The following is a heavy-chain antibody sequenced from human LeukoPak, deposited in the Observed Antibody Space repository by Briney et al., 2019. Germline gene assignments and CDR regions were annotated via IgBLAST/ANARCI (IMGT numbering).Heavy chain of an antibody. D-gene: IGHD6-13*01. CDR2: ISSNRNTI. Sequence: GGSLRLSCAASTFTFSSYSMNWVRQAPGKGLEWVSYISSNRNTIYYADSVKGRFTISRDNAKNSLYLQMNSLRAEDTAVYYCARGYRSTQNYFDYWGQGTLVTVSS. V-gene: IGHV3-48*01. CDR3: ARGYRSTQNYFDY. CDR1: TFTFSSYS. J-gene: IGHJ4*02.